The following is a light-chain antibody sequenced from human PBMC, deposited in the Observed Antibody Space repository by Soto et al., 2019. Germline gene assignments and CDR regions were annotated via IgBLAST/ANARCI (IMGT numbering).Light chain of an antibody. Sequence: DIQMTQSPSSVSASVGDRVNITCRASQGITNRLAWYQQKPGKAPKLLIYEASSLQSGVPSRISGSGSGTDFTLTISSLQPEDFATYYCQQANSFPITFGQGTRLEIK. CDR2: EAS. J-gene: IGKJ5*01. CDR3: QQANSFPIT. CDR1: QGITNR. V-gene: IGKV1D-12*01.